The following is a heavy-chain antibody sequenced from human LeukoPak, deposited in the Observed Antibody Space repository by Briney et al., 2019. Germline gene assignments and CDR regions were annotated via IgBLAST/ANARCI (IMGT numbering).Heavy chain of an antibody. CDR2: ISSSGS. Sequence: GGSLRLSCAASGFTFSDYYMSWIRQAPGKGLEWVSYISSSGSIYADSVKGRFTISRDNAKNSLYLQMNSLRAEDTAVYYCAELGITMIGGVWGKGTTVTISS. V-gene: IGHV3-11*04. CDR1: GFTFSDYY. CDR3: AELGITMIGGV. J-gene: IGHJ6*04. D-gene: IGHD3-10*02.